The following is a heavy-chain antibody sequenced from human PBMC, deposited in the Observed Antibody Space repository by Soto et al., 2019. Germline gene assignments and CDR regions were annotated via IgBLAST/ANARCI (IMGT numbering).Heavy chain of an antibody. D-gene: IGHD6-19*01. Sequence: QVQLVQSGAEVKKPGASVKVSCKASGYTFTSYAMHWVRQAPGQRLEWMGWINAGNGNTKYSQKFQGRVTITRDTSASTAYMELSSLRSEDTAVYYCARDRSFGSGWSFDYWGQGTLVTVSS. V-gene: IGHV1-3*01. CDR2: INAGNGNT. J-gene: IGHJ4*02. CDR1: GYTFTSYA. CDR3: ARDRSFGSGWSFDY.